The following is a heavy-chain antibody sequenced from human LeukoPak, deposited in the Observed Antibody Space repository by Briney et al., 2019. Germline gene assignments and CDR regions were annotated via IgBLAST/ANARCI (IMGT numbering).Heavy chain of an antibody. CDR1: GFTFSDYY. D-gene: IGHD6-13*01. Sequence: GGSLRLSCAASGFTFSDYYMSWIRQAPGKGLEWVSYISSSSSYTNYADSVKGRFTISRDNAKNSLYLQMNSLRAEDTAVYYCARGGYSSSPDHWGQGTLVTVSS. CDR3: ARGGYSSSPDH. V-gene: IGHV3-11*06. J-gene: IGHJ5*02. CDR2: ISSSSSYT.